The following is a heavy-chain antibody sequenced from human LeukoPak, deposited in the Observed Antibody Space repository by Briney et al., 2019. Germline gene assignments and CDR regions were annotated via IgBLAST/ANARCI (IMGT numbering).Heavy chain of an antibody. CDR1: GFTFSSYG. V-gene: IGHV3-21*01. Sequence: GGSLRLSCAASGFTFSSYGLNWVRQAPGKGLEWVSSISSSSTYIYYADSVKGRFTISRDNAKNSLYLQMNSLRDEDTAVYYCAKDTDYYHSSGYYYAYFQHWGQGTLVTVSS. CDR2: ISSSSTYI. J-gene: IGHJ1*01. D-gene: IGHD3-22*01. CDR3: AKDTDYYHSSGYYYAYFQH.